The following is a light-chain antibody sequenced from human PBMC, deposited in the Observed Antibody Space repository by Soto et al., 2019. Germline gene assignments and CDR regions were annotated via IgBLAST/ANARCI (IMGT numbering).Light chain of an antibody. V-gene: IGKV3-20*01. J-gene: IGKJ1*01. CDR2: RAS. Sequence: EVVLTQSPGTLSLSPGERATLSCRASQSVSSSHLAWYQQKPGQAPRLLIYRASSRASGIPDRLSGSGSGTDFTLTISRLEPEDFAVYYCQQYGSSPWTFGQGTKMEIK. CDR1: QSVSSSH. CDR3: QQYGSSPWT.